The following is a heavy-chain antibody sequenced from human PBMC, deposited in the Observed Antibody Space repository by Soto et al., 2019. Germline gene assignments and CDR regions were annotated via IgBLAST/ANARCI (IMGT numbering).Heavy chain of an antibody. J-gene: IGHJ4*02. V-gene: IGHV1-18*04. Sequence: ASVKVSCKASGYSFTHYGISWVRQAPGQGLEWLGWISTYNWNTNSAPRLQGRLTMTTDTSTSTAYMELRSLTSDDTAVYYCTRDERDSCTGGDCFYFDNWGQGTLVTVSS. CDR2: ISTYNWNT. CDR1: GYSFTHYG. CDR3: TRDERDSCTGGDCFYFDN. D-gene: IGHD2-21*02.